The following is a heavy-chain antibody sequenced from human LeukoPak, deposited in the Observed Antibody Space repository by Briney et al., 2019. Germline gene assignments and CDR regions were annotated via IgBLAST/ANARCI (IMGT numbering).Heavy chain of an antibody. J-gene: IGHJ6*02. Sequence: GGSLRLSCAASGFTFSNYGLHWVRQDPGKGLEWVAVIAHDGSVAYYADWVKGRFTISRDNAKNSLYLQMSNLRAEDTAVYFCARGGGLDVWGQGATVTVSS. CDR2: IAHDGSVA. CDR1: GFTFSNYG. V-gene: IGHV3-33*08. D-gene: IGHD3-16*01. CDR3: ARGGGLDV.